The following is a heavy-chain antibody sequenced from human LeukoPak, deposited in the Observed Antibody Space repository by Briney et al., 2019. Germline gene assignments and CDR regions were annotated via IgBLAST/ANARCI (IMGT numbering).Heavy chain of an antibody. CDR3: AGVLDYYDSSGFAFDY. D-gene: IGHD3-22*01. J-gene: IGHJ4*02. Sequence: PGGSLRLSCAASGFTFSDYYMSWIRQAPGKGLEWVSYISSSGSTIYYADSVKGRFTIPRDNAKNSLYLQMNSLRAEDTAVYYCAGVLDYYDSSGFAFDYWGQGTLVTGSS. CDR1: GFTFSDYY. V-gene: IGHV3-11*01. CDR2: ISSSGSTI.